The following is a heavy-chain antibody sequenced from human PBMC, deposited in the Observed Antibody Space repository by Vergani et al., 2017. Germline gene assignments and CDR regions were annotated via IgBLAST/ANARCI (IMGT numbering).Heavy chain of an antibody. J-gene: IGHJ4*02. CDR2: ISWNSGSI. CDR3: AKVFGPFSYYFDY. CDR1: GFTFDDYA. D-gene: IGHD3-16*01. V-gene: IGHV3-9*01. Sequence: VQLVESGGGLVQPGRSLRLSCAASGFTFDDYAMHWVRQAPGKGLEWVSGISWNSGSIGYADSVKGRFTISRDNAKNSLYLQMNSLRAEDTALYYCAKVFGPFSYYFDYWGQGTLVTVSS.